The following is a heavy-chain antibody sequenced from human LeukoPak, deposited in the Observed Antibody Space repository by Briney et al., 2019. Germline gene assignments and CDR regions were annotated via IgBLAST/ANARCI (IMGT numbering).Heavy chain of an antibody. Sequence: GASVKVSCKASGYTFSSYGISRVRQAPGQGLEWMGWISAYNGNTDYAQKLQGRVTMTTDTSTSTAYMELRSLRSDDTAVYYCARGIVGATRTYYYYYMDVWGKGTTVTVSS. CDR3: ARGIVGATRTYYYYYMDV. CDR2: ISAYNGNT. D-gene: IGHD1-26*01. V-gene: IGHV1-18*01. J-gene: IGHJ6*03. CDR1: GYTFSSYG.